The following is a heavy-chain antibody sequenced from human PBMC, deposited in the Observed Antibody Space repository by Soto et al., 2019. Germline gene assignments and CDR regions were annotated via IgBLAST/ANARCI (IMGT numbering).Heavy chain of an antibody. J-gene: IGHJ5*02. CDR3: SRSYSGPFDP. Sequence: PSETLSLTCAVYGGSFSAYYWNWIRQPPGKGLEWIGEVTQSGSTNYNPSLKSRVTMSVDTSKNQFSLNLISVTAADTAVYYCSRSYSGPFDPWGQGTLVTVSS. D-gene: IGHD6-13*01. CDR1: GGSFSAYY. CDR2: VTQSGST. V-gene: IGHV4-34*01.